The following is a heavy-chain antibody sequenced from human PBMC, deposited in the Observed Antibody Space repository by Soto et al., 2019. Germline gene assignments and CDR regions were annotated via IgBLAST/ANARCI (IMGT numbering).Heavy chain of an antibody. CDR1: GGSISSSSYY. J-gene: IGHJ4*02. V-gene: IGHV4-39*01. Sequence: PSETLSLTCTVSGGSISSSSYYWGWIRQPPGKGLEWIGSIYYSGSTYYNPSLKSRVTISVDTSKNQFSLKLSSVTAADTAVYYCARHFESPAAFDYWGQGTLVTVSS. CDR3: ARHFESPAAFDY. CDR2: IYYSGST. D-gene: IGHD6-25*01.